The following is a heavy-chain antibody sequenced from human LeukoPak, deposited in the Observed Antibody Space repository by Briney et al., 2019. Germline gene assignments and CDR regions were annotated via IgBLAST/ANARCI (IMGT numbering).Heavy chain of an antibody. V-gene: IGHV3-30*03. CDR3: AGGRGDYDFDY. CDR1: GFTFWSYG. Sequence: GGSLRLSCAATGFTFWSYGMHWVRQAPGKGLEWVAVVSYDGSNKNYADSVKGRFTISRDNSKNTLYLQLNSLRVEDTAVYYCAGGRGDYDFDYWGQGTLVTVSS. D-gene: IGHD4-17*01. J-gene: IGHJ4*02. CDR2: VSYDGSNK.